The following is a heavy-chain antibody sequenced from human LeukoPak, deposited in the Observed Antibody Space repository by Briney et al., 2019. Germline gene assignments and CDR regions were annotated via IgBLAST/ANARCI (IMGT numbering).Heavy chain of an antibody. CDR1: GYTFTSHW. D-gene: IGHD2-15*01. CDR2: ISAYNGNT. J-gene: IGHJ4*02. CDR3: ARDGSGGSCYSALVDC. Sequence: AAVKVSCKASGYTFTSHWISRVREPPGQGVECMVWISAYNGNTNYAQKLQGTVTMTTDTSTSTAYMELRSLSSDDPAVYYCARDGSGGSCYSALVDCRGQRTPVSVSS. V-gene: IGHV1-18*04.